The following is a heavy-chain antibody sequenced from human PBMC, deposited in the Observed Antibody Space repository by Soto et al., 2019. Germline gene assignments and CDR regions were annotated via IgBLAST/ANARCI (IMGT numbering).Heavy chain of an antibody. CDR2: ISVYNGNT. CDR3: ARGVVVPAATGKTWFDP. J-gene: IGHJ5*02. D-gene: IGHD2-2*01. Sequence: QAPGQGLEWMGWISVYNGNTNYAQNFQGRVSMTTDTSTSTVYMELRNLRSDDTAVYYCARGVVVPAATGKTWFDPWGQGTLVTVSS. V-gene: IGHV1-18*01.